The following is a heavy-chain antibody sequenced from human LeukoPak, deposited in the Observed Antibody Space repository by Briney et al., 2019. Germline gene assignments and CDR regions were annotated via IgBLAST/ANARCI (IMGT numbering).Heavy chain of an antibody. D-gene: IGHD3-22*01. CDR3: ARWNPYDSSGYYYAFDY. CDR2: VSYSGST. J-gene: IGHJ4*02. V-gene: IGHV4-59*01. CDR1: GGSISGYY. Sequence: SETLSLTCTVSGGSISGYYWSWIRQPPGKGLERIGYVSYSGSTNYNPSLKSRVTMSVDTSKNQVSLKLRSVTTADTAVYYCARWNPYDSSGYYYAFDYWGQGTLVTVSS.